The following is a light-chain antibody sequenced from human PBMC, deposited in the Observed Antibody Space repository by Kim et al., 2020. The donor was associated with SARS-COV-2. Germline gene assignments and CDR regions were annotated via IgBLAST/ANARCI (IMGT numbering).Light chain of an antibody. J-gene: IGLJ2*01. CDR2: RDS. Sequence: VALGQTARITCGGNNMGSKNVQWYQQKPGQAPGLVIYRDSNRPSGIPERFSGSNSGNTATLTISRAQAGDEADYYCQVWDSSTVVFGGGTQLTVL. CDR1: NMGSKN. CDR3: QVWDSSTVV. V-gene: IGLV3-9*01.